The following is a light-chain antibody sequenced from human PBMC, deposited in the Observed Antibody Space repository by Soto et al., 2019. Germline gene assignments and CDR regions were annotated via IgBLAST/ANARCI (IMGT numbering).Light chain of an antibody. CDR2: DVS. CDR1: SSDVGGYNY. J-gene: IGLJ1*01. CDR3: SSYIPNNSTYV. Sequence: QSVLTQPASVSGSPGQSITISCTGTSSDVGGYNYVSWYQHHPGKAPKRMIHDVSNRPSGVSNRFSGSKSGNTASLTISGLQAEDEDDYYCSSYIPNNSTYVFGTGTKLTVL. V-gene: IGLV2-14*03.